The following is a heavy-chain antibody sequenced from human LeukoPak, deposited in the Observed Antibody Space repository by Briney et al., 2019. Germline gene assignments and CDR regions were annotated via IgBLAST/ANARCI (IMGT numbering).Heavy chain of an antibody. CDR2: ISSSSSYI. CDR1: GFTFSSYS. V-gene: IGHV3-21*01. Sequence: GGSLRLSCAASGFTFSSYSMNWVRQAPGKGLEWVSSISSSSSYIYYADSVKGRFTISRDNAKNSLYLQMNSLRAEDTAVYYCAREFDCSSTSCYRDYYYYMDVWGKGTTVTVSS. D-gene: IGHD2-2*01. J-gene: IGHJ6*03. CDR3: AREFDCSSTSCYRDYYYYMDV.